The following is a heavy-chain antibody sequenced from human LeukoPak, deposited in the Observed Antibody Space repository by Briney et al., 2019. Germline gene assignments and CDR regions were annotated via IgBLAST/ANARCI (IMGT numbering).Heavy chain of an antibody. CDR3: ARARTFGVVIRYYFDY. J-gene: IGHJ4*02. Sequence: SETLSLTCAVYGGSFSGYYWSWIRQPPGKGLEWIGEINHSGSTNYNPSLKGRVTISVDTSKNQFSLRLSSVTAADTAVYYCARARTFGVVIRYYFDYWGQGTLVTVSS. CDR1: GGSFSGYY. CDR2: INHSGST. V-gene: IGHV4-34*01. D-gene: IGHD3-3*01.